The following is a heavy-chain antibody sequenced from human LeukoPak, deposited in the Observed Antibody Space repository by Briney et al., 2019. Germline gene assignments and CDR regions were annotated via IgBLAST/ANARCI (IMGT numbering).Heavy chain of an antibody. CDR3: ARQGPQHPGYFDY. J-gene: IGHJ4*02. CDR2: IYYSGST. D-gene: IGHD6-13*01. Sequence: PSETLSLTCTVSGGSISSYYWSWIRQPPGKGLEWIGYIYYSGSTNYNPSLKSRVTISVDTSKNQFSLKLSSVTAADTAVYYCARQGPQHPGYFDYWGQGTLVTVSS. V-gene: IGHV4-59*01. CDR1: GGSISSYY.